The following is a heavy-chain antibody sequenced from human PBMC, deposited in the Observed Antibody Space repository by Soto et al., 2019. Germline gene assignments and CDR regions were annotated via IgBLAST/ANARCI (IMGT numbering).Heavy chain of an antibody. D-gene: IGHD6-13*01. V-gene: IGHV3-23*01. CDR1: GFTFSSYA. CDR3: AKSVRAAAAPYWYFDL. CDR2: ISGSGGST. J-gene: IGHJ2*01. Sequence: EVQLLESGGGLVQPGGSLRLSCAASGFTFSSYAMSWVRQAPGKGLEWVSAISGSGGSTYYADSVKGRFTISRDNSKNTLYLQMNSLRAEDTAVYYCAKSVRAAAAPYWYFDLWGRGTLVTVSS.